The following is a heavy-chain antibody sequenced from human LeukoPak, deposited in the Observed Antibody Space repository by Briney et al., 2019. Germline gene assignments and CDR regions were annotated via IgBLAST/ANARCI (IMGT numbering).Heavy chain of an antibody. CDR3: ARAPAMAVAGPFHY. CDR1: GFTFSSYA. J-gene: IGHJ4*02. Sequence: GGSLRLSCAASGFTFSSYAMSWVRQAPGRGLEWLSVIRGSGDGTYYADSGTGRFTISRDNSENTLYLQMNSLRAEDTAVYFCARAPAMAVAGPFHYWGQGTLVTVSS. D-gene: IGHD6-19*01. V-gene: IGHV3-23*01. CDR2: IRGSGDGT.